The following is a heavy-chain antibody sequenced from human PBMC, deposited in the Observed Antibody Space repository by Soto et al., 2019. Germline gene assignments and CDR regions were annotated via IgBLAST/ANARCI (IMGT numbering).Heavy chain of an antibody. V-gene: IGHV3-23*01. CDR2: ISGSGGST. Sequence: PGGSLRLSCAASGFTFSSYAMSWVRQAPGKGLEWVSAISGSGGSTNYADSVKGRFTISRDNAKNSLYLQMNSLRAEDTAVYYCARVLLDYGDYGYYFDYWGQGTLVTVSS. J-gene: IGHJ4*02. CDR3: ARVLLDYGDYGYYFDY. CDR1: GFTFSSYA. D-gene: IGHD4-17*01.